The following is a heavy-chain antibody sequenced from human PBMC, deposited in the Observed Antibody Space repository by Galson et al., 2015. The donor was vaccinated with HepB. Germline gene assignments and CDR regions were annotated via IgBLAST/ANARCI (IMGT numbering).Heavy chain of an antibody. V-gene: IGHV4-59*08. D-gene: IGHD3-16*01. J-gene: IGHJ3*02. CDR3: ARHGGSEGGTFDI. CDR2: ISSSGST. CDR1: GASISSYY. Sequence: SETLSLTCTVSGASISSYYWTWIRQPPGKGLEWIAYISSSGSTNYNPSLKSRVTISLDTSKSQFSLRLTSVTAADTAVYYCARHGGSEGGTFDIWGQGTMVTVSS.